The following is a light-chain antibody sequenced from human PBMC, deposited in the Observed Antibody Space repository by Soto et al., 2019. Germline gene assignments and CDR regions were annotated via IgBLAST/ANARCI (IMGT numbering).Light chain of an antibody. CDR3: QQHGSSLIT. V-gene: IGKV3-20*01. Sequence: DIVLTQSPGTLSLSPGERATLSCRASQSISISYLAWYQQKPGQAPRLLIYGASSRATGIPDRFSGSGSGTDFTLTISRLEPEDFAVYYCQQHGSSLITFGQGTRLEIK. J-gene: IGKJ5*01. CDR2: GAS. CDR1: QSISISY.